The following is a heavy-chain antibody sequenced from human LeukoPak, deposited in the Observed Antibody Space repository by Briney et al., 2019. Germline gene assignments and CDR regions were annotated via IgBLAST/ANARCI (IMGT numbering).Heavy chain of an antibody. V-gene: IGHV1-8*01. CDR2: MNPNSGNT. CDR1: GYTFTSYD. D-gene: IGHD3-3*01. CDR3: ARGGTYYDFWSGYFQHWFDP. Sequence: ASVKVSCKASGYTFTSYDINWVRQATGQGLEWMGWMNPNSGNTGYAQKFQGRVTMTRNTSISTAYMELSSLRSEDTAVYYCARGGTYYDFWSGYFQHWFDPWGQGTLVTVSS. J-gene: IGHJ5*02.